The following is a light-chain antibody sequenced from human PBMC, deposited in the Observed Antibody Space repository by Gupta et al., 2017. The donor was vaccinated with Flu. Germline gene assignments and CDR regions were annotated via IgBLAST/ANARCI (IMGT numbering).Light chain of an antibody. J-gene: IGLJ1*01. CDR2: DVS. CDR3: CSYAGSYTFYV. Sequence: SSDVGGYNYVSWYQQHPGKAPKLMIYDVSKRPSGVPDPFSGSKSGNTASLTISGLQAEDEADYYCCSYAGSYTFYVFGTGTKVTVL. CDR1: SSDVGGYNY. V-gene: IGLV2-11*01.